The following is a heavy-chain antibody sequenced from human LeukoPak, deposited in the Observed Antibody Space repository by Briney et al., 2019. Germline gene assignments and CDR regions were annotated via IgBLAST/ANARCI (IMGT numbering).Heavy chain of an antibody. CDR1: GFTFSDYY. V-gene: IGHV3-11*06. D-gene: IGHD5-18*01. CDR3: ARGYGFHFDY. Sequence: GGSLRLSCAASGFTFSDYYMSWIRQAPGKGLEWVSYISSSSSYTNYADSVKGRFTISRDNSKNTLSLQMNSLRPEDTAVYYCARGYGFHFDYWGQGTLVTVSS. J-gene: IGHJ4*02. CDR2: ISSSSSYT.